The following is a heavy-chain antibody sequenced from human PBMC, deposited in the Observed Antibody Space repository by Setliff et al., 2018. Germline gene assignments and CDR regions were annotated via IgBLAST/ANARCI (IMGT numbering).Heavy chain of an antibody. J-gene: IGHJ4*02. CDR1: GYTFTRYA. D-gene: IGHD6-19*01. CDR3: TRGQRAWSY. V-gene: IGHV1-18*01. CDR2: ISAYNGNT. Sequence: EASVKVSCKASGYTFTRYAISRVRQAPGQGPEWMGWISAYNGNTNYALKLQDRVIMTADTSTNTVCLDLRSLRSDDSAMYYCTRGQRAWSYWGQGTLVTVSS.